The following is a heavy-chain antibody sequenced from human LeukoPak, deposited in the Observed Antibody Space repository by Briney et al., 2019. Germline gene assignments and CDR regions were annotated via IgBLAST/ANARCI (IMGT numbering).Heavy chain of an antibody. Sequence: SQTLSLTCAISGDSVSSNTAAWNWIRQSPSRGFEWLGRTYYRSTWYNDYAVSVRSRISIIPDTFKNHFSLQLNSVTPEDTAVYYCARARLHHTYGSGTNFDYWGQGTLVTVSS. CDR3: ARARLHHTYGSGTNFDY. CDR2: TYYRSTWYN. D-gene: IGHD3-10*01. CDR1: GDSVSSNTAA. J-gene: IGHJ4*02. V-gene: IGHV6-1*01.